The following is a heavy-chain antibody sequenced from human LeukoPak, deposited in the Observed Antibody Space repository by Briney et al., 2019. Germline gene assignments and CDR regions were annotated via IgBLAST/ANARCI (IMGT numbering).Heavy chain of an antibody. V-gene: IGHV4-59*01. J-gene: IGHJ6*03. CDR2: IYYSGST. Sequence: SETLSLTCTVSGGSISSYYWSWIRQPPGKGLEWIGYIYYSGSTNYNPSLKSRVTISVDTSKNQFSLKLSSVTAADTAVYYCARIAVAGTTPRMYYYYMDVWGKGTTVTVSS. CDR3: ARIAVAGTTPRMYYYYMDV. CDR1: GGSISSYY. D-gene: IGHD6-19*01.